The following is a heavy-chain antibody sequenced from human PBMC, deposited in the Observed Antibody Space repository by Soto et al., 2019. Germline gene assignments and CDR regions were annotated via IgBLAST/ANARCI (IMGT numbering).Heavy chain of an antibody. CDR2: LNPNSGNT. CDR3: ARWGYSSSWSGYYYYGMDV. V-gene: IGHV1-8*01. CDR1: GYTFTSYD. Sequence: ASVKVSCKASGYTFTSYDINWVRQATGQVLEWMGWLNPNSGNTGYAQKFQGRVTMTRNTSISTAYMELSSLRSEDTAVYYCARWGYSSSWSGYYYYGMDVWSQGTTVTVSS. D-gene: IGHD6-13*01. J-gene: IGHJ6*02.